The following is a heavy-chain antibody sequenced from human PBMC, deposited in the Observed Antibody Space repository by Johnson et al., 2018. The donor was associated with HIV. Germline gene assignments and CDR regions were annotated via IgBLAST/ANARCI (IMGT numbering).Heavy chain of an antibody. D-gene: IGHD3-22*01. Sequence: VQLVESGGDLVLPGGSLRLSCAASGFTFSNYVMTWVRQAPGKGLAWVSAISGSGGSTYYADSVAGRFTISRDNFKNTMYLQMNSLRAGDTAVYYCARSDYDSSGYYAFDIWGQGTMVTVSS. CDR3: ARSDYDSSGYYAFDI. V-gene: IGHV3-23*04. J-gene: IGHJ3*02. CDR2: ISGSGGST. CDR1: GFTFSNYV.